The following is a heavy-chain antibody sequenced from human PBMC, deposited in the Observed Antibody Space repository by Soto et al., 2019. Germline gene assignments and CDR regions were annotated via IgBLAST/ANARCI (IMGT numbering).Heavy chain of an antibody. CDR3: ARDGRGPRRYFDY. CDR2: IHYSGST. Sequence: QVQLQESGPGLVKPSQTLSLTCTVSGGSISDGDYYWSWIRQPPGKGLEWIGYIHYSGSTYYNPSLKSRVTISVDTSKKQFSLKVTSVTAADTGVYFCARDGRGPRRYFDYWGQGTLVTVSS. D-gene: IGHD1-1*01. CDR1: GGSISDGDYY. J-gene: IGHJ4*02. V-gene: IGHV4-30-4*01.